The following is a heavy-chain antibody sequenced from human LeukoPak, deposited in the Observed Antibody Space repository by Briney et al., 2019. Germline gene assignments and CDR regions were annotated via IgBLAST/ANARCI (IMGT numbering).Heavy chain of an antibody. V-gene: IGHV1-18*01. D-gene: IGHD2-15*01. J-gene: IGHJ4*02. CDR1: GYTFTSYG. Sequence: ASVKVSCKASGYTFTSYGFSWVRQAPGQGLVWMGWISTYNGHTNYAQKFQGRVTMTTDTSTSTAYMELRSLRSDDTAVYYCAREGYCSSDSCYVPGDYWGQGTLVTVSS. CDR2: ISTYNGHT. CDR3: AREGYCSSDSCYVPGDY.